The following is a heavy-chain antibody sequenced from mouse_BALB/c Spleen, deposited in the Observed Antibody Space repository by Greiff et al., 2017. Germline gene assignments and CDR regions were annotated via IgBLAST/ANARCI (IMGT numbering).Heavy chain of an antibody. CDR2: IWAGGST. J-gene: IGHJ4*01. CDR1: GFSLTSYG. V-gene: IGHV2-9*02. D-gene: IGHD2-14*01. CDR3: ARDRDYYRYEGYAMDY. Sequence: VQVVESGPGLVAPSQSLSITCTVSGFSLTSYGVHWVRQPPGKGLEWLGVIWAGGSTNYNSALMSRLSISKDNSKSQVFLKMNSLQTDDTAMYYCARDRDYYRYEGYAMDYWGQGTSVTVSS.